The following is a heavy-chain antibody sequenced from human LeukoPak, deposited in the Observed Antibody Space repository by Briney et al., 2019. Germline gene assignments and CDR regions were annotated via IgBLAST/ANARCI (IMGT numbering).Heavy chain of an antibody. CDR2: INPSGSST. Sequence: ASVKVSCKASGYTFTSYYMHWVRQAPGQGLDWMGIINPSGSSTTYAQKFQGRVTMTSDTSTTTVYMELSRLRSDGTAVYYCARSQRVDGFDIWGQGTMVSVSS. V-gene: IGHV1-46*01. CDR1: GYTFTSYY. CDR3: ARSQRVDGFDI. J-gene: IGHJ3*02.